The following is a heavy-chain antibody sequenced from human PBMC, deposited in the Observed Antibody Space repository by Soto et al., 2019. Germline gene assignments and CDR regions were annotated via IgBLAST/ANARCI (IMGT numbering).Heavy chain of an antibody. Sequence: QVQLQESGPGLVKPSETLSLTCTVSGGSISSYYWSWIRQPPGKGLEWIGYIYYSGSTNYNPSLKRXXTXSXXTSKNQFSLKLSSVTAADTAVYYCARDDNSLGLDYWGQGTLVTVSS. V-gene: IGHV4-59*01. J-gene: IGHJ4*02. CDR2: IYYSGST. CDR3: ARDDNSLGLDY. D-gene: IGHD3-22*01. CDR1: GGSISSYY.